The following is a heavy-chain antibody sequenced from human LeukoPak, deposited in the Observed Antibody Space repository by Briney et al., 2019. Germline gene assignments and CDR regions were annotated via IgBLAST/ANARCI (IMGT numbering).Heavy chain of an antibody. CDR1: GGSISSSSYY. Sequence: ETLSLTCTVSGGSISSSSYYWGWIRQPPGKGLEWVANIKQGGSEKYYVDSVKGRFTISRDNAKNSLYLQMNSLRAEDTAVYYCASGTGYSSSWSGYWGQGTLVTVSS. CDR3: ASGTGYSSSWSGY. V-gene: IGHV3-7*01. J-gene: IGHJ4*02. CDR2: IKQGGSEK. D-gene: IGHD6-13*01.